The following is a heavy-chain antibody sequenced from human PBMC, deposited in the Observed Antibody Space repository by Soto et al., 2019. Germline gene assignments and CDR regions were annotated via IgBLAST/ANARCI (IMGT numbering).Heavy chain of an antibody. D-gene: IGHD2-2*01. CDR1: GGTFSSYA. CDR3: ARGVVPAAEGGPYYYYYGMDV. V-gene: IGHV1-69*06. CDR2: IIPIFGTA. J-gene: IGHJ6*02. Sequence: KVSCKASGGTFSSYAISWVRQAPGQGLEWMGGIIPIFGTANYAQKFQGRVTITADKSTSTAYMELSSLRSEDTAVYYCARGVVPAAEGGPYYYYYGMDVWGQGATVTVSS.